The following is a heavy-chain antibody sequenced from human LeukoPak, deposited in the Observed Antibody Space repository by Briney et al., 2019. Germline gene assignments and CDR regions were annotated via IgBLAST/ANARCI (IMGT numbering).Heavy chain of an antibody. Sequence: PSETLSLTCTVSGGSISSGDYYWSWIRQPPGKGLEWIGYIYYSGSTNYNPSLKSRVTISVDTSKNQFSLKLSSVTAADTAVYYCARVLYYYDSSGYTYYFDYWGQGTLVTVSS. V-gene: IGHV4-61*08. CDR2: IYYSGST. D-gene: IGHD3-22*01. CDR1: GGSISSGDYY. CDR3: ARVLYYYDSSGYTYYFDY. J-gene: IGHJ4*02.